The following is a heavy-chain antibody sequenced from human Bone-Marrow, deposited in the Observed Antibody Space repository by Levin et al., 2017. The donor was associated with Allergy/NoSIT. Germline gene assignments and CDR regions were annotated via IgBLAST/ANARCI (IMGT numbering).Heavy chain of an antibody. CDR2: ISTASSYI. Sequence: LSLTCAASGFTFSSSSMNWVRQAPGKGLEWVASISTASSYIYYANSVGGRFTVSRDNAKSSLYLQMTRLRAEDTAVYYCTTRGRYYFTMDDWGQGTTVTVSS. V-gene: IGHV3-21*01. CDR3: TTRGRYYFTMDD. J-gene: IGHJ6*02. CDR1: GFTFSSSS.